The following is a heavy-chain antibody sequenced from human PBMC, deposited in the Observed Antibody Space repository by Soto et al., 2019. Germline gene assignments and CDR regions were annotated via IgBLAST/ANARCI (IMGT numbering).Heavy chain of an antibody. D-gene: IGHD1-1*01. Sequence: PGGSLRLSCAASGFTFSSYAMSWVRQAPGKGLEYVSGISSDGGTIFYANSVKDRFTISKDNSKNTLYLQMGSLRTEDMAVYYCARGDPYTDTLRNDAFDIWGQGTMVTVSS. CDR1: GFTFSSYA. V-gene: IGHV3-64*01. CDR3: ARGDPYTDTLRNDAFDI. CDR2: ISSDGGTI. J-gene: IGHJ3*02.